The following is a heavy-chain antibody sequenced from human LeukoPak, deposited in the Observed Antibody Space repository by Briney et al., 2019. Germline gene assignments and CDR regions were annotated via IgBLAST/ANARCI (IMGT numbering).Heavy chain of an antibody. V-gene: IGHV4-34*01. Sequence: SETLSLTCSVSGDSITGYYWGWIRQPPGKGLEWIGEINHSGSTYYNPSLKSRVTISVDTSKNQFSLKLSSVTAADTAVYYCARARIQLWLLFLDPWGQGTLVTVSS. J-gene: IGHJ5*02. CDR1: GDSITGYY. D-gene: IGHD5-18*01. CDR2: INHSGST. CDR3: ARARIQLWLLFLDP.